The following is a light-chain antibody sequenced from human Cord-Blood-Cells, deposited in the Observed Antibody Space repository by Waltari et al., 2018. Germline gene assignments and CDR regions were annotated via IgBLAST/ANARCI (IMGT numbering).Light chain of an antibody. CDR3: CSYAGSSTWV. CDR2: EGS. CDR1: ISDVGSYNL. Sequence: QSALTQPASVSGSPGQSITISCTGTISDVGSYNLVPWYQQHPGKAPKLMIYEGSKRPSGVSNRFSGSKSGNTASLTISGLQAEDEADYYCCSYAGSSTWVFGGGTKLTVL. J-gene: IGLJ3*02. V-gene: IGLV2-23*01.